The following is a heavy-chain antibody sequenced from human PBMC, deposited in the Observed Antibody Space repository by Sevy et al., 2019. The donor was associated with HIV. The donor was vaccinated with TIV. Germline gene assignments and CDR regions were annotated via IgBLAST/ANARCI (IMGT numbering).Heavy chain of an antibody. CDR2: IKSRPDGGTT. CDR3: ARDRDGSGSSGGYGMDV. J-gene: IGHJ6*02. Sequence: GGSLRLSCVASGFTFSYAWMSWVRQAPGKGLEWVGRIKSRPDGGTTDYAAPVKGRFTISRDDSKNTLYLQMNSLKTEDTGVYYCARDRDGSGSSGGYGMDVWGQGTTVTVSS. CDR1: GFTFSYAW. D-gene: IGHD3-10*01. V-gene: IGHV3-15*01.